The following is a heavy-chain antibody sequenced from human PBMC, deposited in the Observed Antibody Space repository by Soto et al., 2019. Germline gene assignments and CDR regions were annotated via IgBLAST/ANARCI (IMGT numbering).Heavy chain of an antibody. Sequence: LGESLKISCKGSGYSFTSYWSGWVRQMPGKGLEWMGIIYPGDSDTRYSPSFQGQVTISADKSISTAYLQWSSLKASDTAMYYCARTAATGKYYYGVDVWGQGTTVTVSS. CDR2: IYPGDSDT. D-gene: IGHD6-13*01. CDR1: GYSFTSYW. J-gene: IGHJ6*02. CDR3: ARTAATGKYYYGVDV. V-gene: IGHV5-51*01.